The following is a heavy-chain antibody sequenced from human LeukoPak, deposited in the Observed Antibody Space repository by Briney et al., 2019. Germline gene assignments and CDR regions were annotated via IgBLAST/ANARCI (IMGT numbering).Heavy chain of an antibody. CDR2: ISAYNGNT. CDR3: ARTDSSGKSDY. D-gene: IGHD3-22*01. V-gene: IGHV1-18*01. J-gene: IGHJ4*02. Sequence: GASVKVSCKASGYTFTSYGISWVRQAPGQGLEWMGWISAYNGNTNHAQKLQGRVTMTTDTSTSTAYMELRSRRSDDTAVYYCARTDSSGKSDYWGQGTLVTVSS. CDR1: GYTFTSYG.